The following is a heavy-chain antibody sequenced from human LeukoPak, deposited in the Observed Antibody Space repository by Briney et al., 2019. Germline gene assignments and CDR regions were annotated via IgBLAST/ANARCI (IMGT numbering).Heavy chain of an antibody. J-gene: IGHJ3*02. V-gene: IGHV3-21*01. Sequence: GGSLRLSCAASGFTFSSYSMNWVRQAPGKGLEWVSSISSSSSSYIYYADSVKGRFTISRDNAKNSLYLQMNSLRAEDTAVYYCARAAALIRDAFDIWGQGTMVTVSS. CDR2: ISSSSSSYI. CDR3: ARAAALIRDAFDI. CDR1: GFTFSSYS. D-gene: IGHD2-15*01.